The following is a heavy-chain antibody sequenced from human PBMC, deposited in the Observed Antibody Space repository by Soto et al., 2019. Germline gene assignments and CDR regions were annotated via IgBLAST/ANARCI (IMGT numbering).Heavy chain of an antibody. CDR3: AAAAEGGSMVPYY. Sequence: GASVKVSCKASGFSFTSYYMHWVRRAPGQGLEWTGIIDPNIDATTYAQSFQGRVTLTRDTSTSTVIKELTSLRPDDTAFYYAAAAAEGGSMVPYYWGQGTLVTVSS. D-gene: IGHD6-25*01. CDR2: IDPNIDAT. CDR1: GFSFTSYY. V-gene: IGHV1-46*01. J-gene: IGHJ4*02.